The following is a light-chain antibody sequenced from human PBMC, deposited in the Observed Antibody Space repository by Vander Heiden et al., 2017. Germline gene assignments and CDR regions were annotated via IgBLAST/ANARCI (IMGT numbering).Light chain of an antibody. J-gene: IGKJ3*01. CDR2: RAS. CDR1: QSVVHSTNNKNY. CDR3: QQDAGTPAT. Sequence: ILITHTPHSLAVSLAEMDTINCKSRQSVVHSTNNKNYLAWYQQKPGQPPKLLIYRASTRESGVPERFSGSGSGTDFTLTISSRKAEDVEVYYGQQDAGTPATFGHGTKGNIK. V-gene: IGKV4-1*01.